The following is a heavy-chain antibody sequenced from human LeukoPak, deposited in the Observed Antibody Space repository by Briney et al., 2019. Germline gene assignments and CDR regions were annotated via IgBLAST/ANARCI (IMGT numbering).Heavy chain of an antibody. V-gene: IGHV3-21*01. Sequence: GGSLRLSCAASGFTFSRYSMNWVRQSPGKGLEWVSSISSSSSYIYHADSMQGRFTISRDNAKNSLYLQMNSLRAEDTAVYYCARAPELLTYYDFWSGYYRPYYFDYWGQGTLVTVSS. CDR1: GFTFSRYS. J-gene: IGHJ4*02. CDR3: ARAPELLTYYDFWSGYYRPYYFDY. D-gene: IGHD3-3*01. CDR2: ISSSSSYI.